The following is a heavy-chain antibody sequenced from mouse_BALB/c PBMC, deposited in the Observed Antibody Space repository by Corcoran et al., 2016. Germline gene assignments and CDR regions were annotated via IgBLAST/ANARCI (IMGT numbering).Heavy chain of an antibody. J-gene: IGHJ3*01. Sequence: EVQLQQSGAELVKPGASVKLSCTASGFNIKDTYMHWVKQRPEQCLEWIGRIDPANGNTKYDPKFQGKATITADTSSNTAYLQLSSLTSEDTDCAYSANCDWYFAFWGEGTMVTVSA. CDR2: IDPANGNT. D-gene: IGHD1-1*02. V-gene: IGHV14-3*02. CDR3: ANCDWYFAF. CDR1: GFNIKDTY.